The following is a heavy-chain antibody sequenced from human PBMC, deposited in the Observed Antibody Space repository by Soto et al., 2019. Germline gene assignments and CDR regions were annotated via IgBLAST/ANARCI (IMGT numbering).Heavy chain of an antibody. D-gene: IGHD3-22*01. CDR3: AKGVEAAYYDASIGYYGFDY. Sequence: EVQLLESGGGLVQPGGSLRLSCAASGFTFSSYAMSWVRQAPGEGLEWVSAVSGGSATTNYADSVKGRFTISRDNSKNTLYLQMTSLRPEDTAVYYCAKGVEAAYYDASIGYYGFDYLVQGTLVTVSS. CDR2: VSGGSATT. J-gene: IGHJ4*02. CDR1: GFTFSSYA. V-gene: IGHV3-23*01.